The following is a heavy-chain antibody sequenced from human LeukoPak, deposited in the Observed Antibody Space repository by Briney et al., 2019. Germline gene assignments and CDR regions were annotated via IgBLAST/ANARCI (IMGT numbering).Heavy chain of an antibody. Sequence: SLRLSCAASGFTFDDYAMHWVRQAPGKGLEWVSGISWNSGSIGYADSVKGRFTISRDNAKNSLYLQMNSLRAEDTAVYYCARGKLCGGGSCYSDYYYYMDVWGKGTTVTISS. V-gene: IGHV3-9*01. J-gene: IGHJ6*03. CDR3: ARGKLCGGGSCYSDYYYYMDV. D-gene: IGHD2-15*01. CDR2: ISWNSGSI. CDR1: GFTFDDYA.